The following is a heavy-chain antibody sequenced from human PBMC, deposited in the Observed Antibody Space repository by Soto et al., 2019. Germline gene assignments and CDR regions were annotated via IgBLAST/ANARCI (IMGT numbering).Heavy chain of an antibody. V-gene: IGHV3-15*07. CDR1: GFTFSNAW. CDR2: IKSKTDGGTT. D-gene: IGHD3-22*01. CDR3: TTDRRYYYDRRAYYAFDI. Sequence: GGSLRLSCAASGFTFSNAWMNWVRQAPGKGLEWVGRIKSKTDGGTTDYAAPVKGRFTISRDDSKNTLYLQMNSLKTEDTAVYYCTTDRRYYYDRRAYYAFDIWGQGTMVTVSS. J-gene: IGHJ3*02.